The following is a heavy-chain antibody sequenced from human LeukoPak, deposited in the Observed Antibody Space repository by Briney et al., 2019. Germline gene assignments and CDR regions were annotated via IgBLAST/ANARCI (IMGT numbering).Heavy chain of an antibody. CDR1: GGTFSSYA. D-gene: IGHD3-9*01. Sequence: SVKVSCKASGGTFSSYAISWVRQAPRQGLEWMGGIIPIFGTANYAQKFQGRVTITADESTSTAYMELSSLRSEDTAVYYCARCNSSYYDILTGYDYYYYGMDVWGKGTTVTVSS. J-gene: IGHJ6*04. V-gene: IGHV1-69*13. CDR3: ARCNSSYYDILTGYDYYYYGMDV. CDR2: IIPIFGTA.